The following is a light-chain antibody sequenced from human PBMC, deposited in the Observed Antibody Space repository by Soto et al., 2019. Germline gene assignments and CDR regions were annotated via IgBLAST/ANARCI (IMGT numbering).Light chain of an antibody. Sequence: DIQLTQSPSFLSASVGDRVTITCRASQAISSYLAWYQQKPGKAPQLLIYAASTLQSGVPSRFIGSGSGTEFTLTISSLQPADFATYYCQQLNSYPLTFGPGTKVDIK. CDR2: AAS. CDR3: QQLNSYPLT. V-gene: IGKV1-9*01. J-gene: IGKJ3*01. CDR1: QAISSY.